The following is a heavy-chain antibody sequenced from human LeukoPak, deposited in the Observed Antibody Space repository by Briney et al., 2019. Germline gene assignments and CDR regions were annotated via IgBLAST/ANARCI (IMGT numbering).Heavy chain of an antibody. CDR3: ARDGVDYGGNGRFDY. Sequence: PSETLSLTCTVSGGSISSGDYYWSWIRQPPGKGLEWIGYIYYSGSTYYNPSLKSRVTISVDTSKNQFSLKLSSVTAADTAVYYCARDGVDYGGNGRFDYWGQGTLVTVSS. J-gene: IGHJ4*02. V-gene: IGHV4-30-4*08. CDR1: GGSISSGDYY. CDR2: IYYSGST. D-gene: IGHD4-23*01.